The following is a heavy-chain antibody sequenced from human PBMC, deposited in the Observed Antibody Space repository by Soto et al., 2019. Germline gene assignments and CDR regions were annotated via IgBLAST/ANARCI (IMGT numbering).Heavy chain of an antibody. J-gene: IGHJ6*02. CDR2: INPNSGGT. CDR3: ARGGYYDILTGPPWYYYYGMDV. D-gene: IGHD3-9*01. V-gene: IGHV1-2*04. Sequence: ASVKVSCKASGYTFTGYYMHWVRQAPGQGLEWMGWINPNSGGTNYAQKFQGWVTMTRDTSISTAYMELSRLRSDDTAVYYCARGGYYDILTGPPWYYYYGMDVWGQGTTVTVSS. CDR1: GYTFTGYY.